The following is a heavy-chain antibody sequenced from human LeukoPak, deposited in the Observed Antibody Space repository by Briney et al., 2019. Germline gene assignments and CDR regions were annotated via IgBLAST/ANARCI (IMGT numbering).Heavy chain of an antibody. CDR3: ARVGDYALKD. J-gene: IGHJ4*02. CDR1: GGSISSYY. D-gene: IGHD3-16*01. V-gene: IGHV4-4*07. CDR2: IYTSGST. Sequence: SETLSLTCTVSGGSISSYYWSWIRQPAGKGLEWVGRIYTSGSTNYNPSLKSRVTMSVDTSKSQCTLKLSSVTAADTAVYYCARVGDYALKDWGQGTLVTVSS.